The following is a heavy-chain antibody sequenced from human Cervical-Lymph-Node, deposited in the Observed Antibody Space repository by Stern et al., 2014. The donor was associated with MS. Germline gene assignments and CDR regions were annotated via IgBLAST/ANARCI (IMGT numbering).Heavy chain of an antibody. V-gene: IGHV4-61*01. D-gene: IGHD6-19*01. CDR3: ARVGWGGDS. Sequence: QVQLQESGPGLVKPSEALSLNCAVSGGSVSSGHCHWSWLRQPPGQGLVWIGFEGSPGRTKGNPSRQFRLTISLDTSRNQFSLQRASVTAADAAVYYCARVGWGGDSWGQGTHVTVSS. CDR2: EGSPGRT. CDR1: GGSVSSGHCH. J-gene: IGHJ4*02.